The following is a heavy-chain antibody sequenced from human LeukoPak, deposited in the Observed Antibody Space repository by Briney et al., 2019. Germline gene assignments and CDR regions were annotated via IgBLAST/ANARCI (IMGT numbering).Heavy chain of an antibody. CDR1: GGSISSYY. CDR3: ARDLDYYDSSVFGY. CDR2: IYYSGST. J-gene: IGHJ4*02. Sequence: PSETLSLTCTVSGGSISSYYWSWIRQPPGKGLEWIGYIYYSGSTNYNPSLKSRVTISVDTSKSQFSLKLSSVTAADTAVYYCARDLDYYDSSVFGYWGQGTLVTVSS. V-gene: IGHV4-59*01. D-gene: IGHD3-22*01.